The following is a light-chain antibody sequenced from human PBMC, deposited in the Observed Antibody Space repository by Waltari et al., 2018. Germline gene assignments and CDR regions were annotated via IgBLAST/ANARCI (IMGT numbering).Light chain of an antibody. CDR1: QSGSSSY. V-gene: IGKV3-20*01. Sequence: EIFFTQSPGTLSLSPGERATLPCRASQSGSSSYLAWYQQKPGQAPRLLIYGASSRATGIPDRFSGSGSGTDFTLTISRLEPEDFAVYYCQQYGSSPRTFGQGTKVEIK. CDR3: QQYGSSPRT. J-gene: IGKJ1*01. CDR2: GAS.